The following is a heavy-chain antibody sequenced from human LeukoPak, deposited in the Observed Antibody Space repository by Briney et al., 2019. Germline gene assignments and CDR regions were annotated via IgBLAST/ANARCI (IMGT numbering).Heavy chain of an antibody. Sequence: GGSLRLSCAASGFTFSSYCMHWVRQAPGKGLEWVAVIWYDGSNKYYADSVKGRFTISRDNSKNTLYLQMNSLRAEDTAVYYCTRDGSGWALDWGQGTLVTVSS. D-gene: IGHD6-19*01. CDR3: TRDGSGWALD. V-gene: IGHV3-33*01. CDR1: GFTFSSYC. J-gene: IGHJ4*02. CDR2: IWYDGSNK.